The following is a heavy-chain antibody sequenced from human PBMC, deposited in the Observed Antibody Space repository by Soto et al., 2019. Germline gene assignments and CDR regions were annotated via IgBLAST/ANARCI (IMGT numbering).Heavy chain of an antibody. CDR2: TYYRSKWYN. CDR1: GDSVSSNSAA. CDR3: ARELLYYYGSSGYLPNYFDY. D-gene: IGHD3-22*01. Sequence: SQTLSLTCAISGDSVSSNSAAWNWIRQSPSRGLEWLGRTYYRSKWYNDYAVSVKSRITINPDTSKNQFSLQLNSVTPEDTAVYYCARELLYYYGSSGYLPNYFDYWGQGTLVTVSS. V-gene: IGHV6-1*01. J-gene: IGHJ4*02.